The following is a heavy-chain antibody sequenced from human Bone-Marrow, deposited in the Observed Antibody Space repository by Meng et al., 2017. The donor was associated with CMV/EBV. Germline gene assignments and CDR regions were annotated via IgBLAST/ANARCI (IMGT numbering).Heavy chain of an antibody. CDR1: GYTFTSYG. Sequence: SVKVSCKASGYTFTSYGISWVRQAPGQGLEWMGGIIPIFGTANYAQKFQGRVTITTDESTSTAYMELSSLRSEDTAVYYCARDLEMATIMGGTYNWFDPWGQGTLVTVSS. V-gene: IGHV1-69*05. CDR2: IIPIFGTA. CDR3: ARDLEMATIMGGTYNWFDP. D-gene: IGHD5-24*01. J-gene: IGHJ5*02.